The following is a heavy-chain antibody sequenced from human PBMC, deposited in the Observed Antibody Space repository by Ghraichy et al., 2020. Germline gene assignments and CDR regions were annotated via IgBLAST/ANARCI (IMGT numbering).Heavy chain of an antibody. V-gene: IGHV4-59*01. Sequence: SETLSLTCTVSGGSISSYYWSWIRQPPGKGLEWIGYIYYSGSTNYNPSLKSRVTISVDTSKNQFSLKLSSVTAADTAVYYCARDFTRGYCSGGSCRPYYYYGMDVWGQGTTVTVSS. J-gene: IGHJ6*02. D-gene: IGHD2-15*01. CDR3: ARDFTRGYCSGGSCRPYYYYGMDV. CDR2: IYYSGST. CDR1: GGSISSYY.